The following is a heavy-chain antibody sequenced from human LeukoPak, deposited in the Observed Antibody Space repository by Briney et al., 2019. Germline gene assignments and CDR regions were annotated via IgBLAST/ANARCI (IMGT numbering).Heavy chain of an antibody. Sequence: GASVKVSCKVSGYTFTELSMHWVRQAPGKGLEWMGGFDPEDGETIYAQKLQGRVTMTEDTSTDTAYMELSSLRSEDTAVYYCATVPHHIQLWPRDAFDIWGQGTMVTVSS. CDR1: GYTFTELS. D-gene: IGHD5-18*01. CDR2: FDPEDGET. CDR3: ATVPHHIQLWPRDAFDI. V-gene: IGHV1-24*01. J-gene: IGHJ3*02.